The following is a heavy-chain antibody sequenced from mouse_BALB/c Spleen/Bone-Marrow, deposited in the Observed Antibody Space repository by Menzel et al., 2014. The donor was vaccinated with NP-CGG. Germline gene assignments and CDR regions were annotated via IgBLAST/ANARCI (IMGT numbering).Heavy chain of an antibody. CDR3: ARGNSSGILDY. D-gene: IGHD6-1*01. J-gene: IGHJ2*01. CDR1: GFDFRRFW. CDR2: INPNSRTI. V-gene: IGHV4-1*02. Sequence: EVMLVESGGGLVQPGGSLKLSCAASGFDFRRFWMSWVRQAPGKGLQWIGEINPNSRTINYTPSLKAKFIISRDNAKNTLYLQMSKVRSEDTALYYCARGNSSGILDYWGQGTTLTVSA.